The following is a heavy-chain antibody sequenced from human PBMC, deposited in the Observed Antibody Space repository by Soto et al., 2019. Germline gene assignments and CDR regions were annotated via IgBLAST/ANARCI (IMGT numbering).Heavy chain of an antibody. J-gene: IGHJ4*02. CDR3: ARAGRDPFNIPRFDY. CDR2: IYYSGST. V-gene: IGHV4-59*01. D-gene: IGHD1-26*01. CDR1: GGSISSYY. Sequence: SETLSLTCTVTGGSISSYYWSWIRQPPGKGLEWIGYIYYSGSTNYDPSLKSRVTISVDTSKNQFSLKLSSVTAADTAVYYCARAGRDPFNIPRFDYWGQGTLVTVSS.